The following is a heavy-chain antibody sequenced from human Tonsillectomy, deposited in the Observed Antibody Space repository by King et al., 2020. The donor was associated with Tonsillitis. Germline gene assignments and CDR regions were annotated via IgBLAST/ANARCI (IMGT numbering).Heavy chain of an antibody. CDR1: GGSFSGYY. CDR3: ARGTRGYSGYESGYDY. V-gene: IGHV4-34*01. D-gene: IGHD5-12*01. CDR2: INHSGST. Sequence: VQLQQWGAGLLKPSETLSLTCAVYGGSFSGYYWSWIRQPPGKGLEWIGEINHSGSTNYNPSLKSRVTISVDTSKNQFSLKLSSVTAADTAVYYCARGTRGYSGYESGYDYWGQGTLVTVSS. J-gene: IGHJ4*02.